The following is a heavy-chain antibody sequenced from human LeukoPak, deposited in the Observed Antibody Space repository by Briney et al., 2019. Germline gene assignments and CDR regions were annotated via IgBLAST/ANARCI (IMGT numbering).Heavy chain of an antibody. CDR1: GFTFSSYA. J-gene: IGHJ5*02. CDR3: AKDPTWIQLWPHNWFDP. CDR2: ISGSGGST. D-gene: IGHD5-18*01. Sequence: GGSLRLSCAASGFTFSSYAMSWVRQAPGKGLEWVSAISGSGGSTYYADSVKGRFTIFRDNSKNTLYLQMNSLRAEDTAVYYCAKDPTWIQLWPHNWFDPWGQGTLVTVSS. V-gene: IGHV3-23*01.